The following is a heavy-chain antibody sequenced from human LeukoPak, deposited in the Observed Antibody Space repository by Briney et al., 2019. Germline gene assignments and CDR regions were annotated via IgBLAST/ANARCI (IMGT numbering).Heavy chain of an antibody. CDR1: GYSFTNYW. D-gene: IGHD3-22*01. J-gene: IGHJ4*02. V-gene: IGHV5-51*01. CDR3: ARLGLESYGNSGYYYLDY. Sequence: GESLKISCKGSGYSFTNYWIGWGRQMPGKDLEWMGTIYPGDSDTRYSPSFQGQVTITADKSVNTAYLQWNSLKASDTAMFYCARLGLESYGNSGYYYLDYWGQGALVTVSS. CDR2: IYPGDSDT.